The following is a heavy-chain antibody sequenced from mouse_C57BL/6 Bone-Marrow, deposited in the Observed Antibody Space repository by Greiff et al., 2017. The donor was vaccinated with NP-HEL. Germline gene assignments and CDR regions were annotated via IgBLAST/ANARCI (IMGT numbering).Heavy chain of an antibody. CDR3: ARDRGLLYRYFDV. Sequence: EVHLVESGGGLVKPGGSLKLSCAASGFTFSSYAMSWVRQTPEKRLEWVATISDGGSYTYYPDNVKGRFTISRDNAKNNLYLQMSHLKSEDTAMYYCARDRGLLYRYFDVWGTGTTVTVSS. V-gene: IGHV5-4*01. CDR2: ISDGGSYT. CDR1: GFTFSSYA. J-gene: IGHJ1*03. D-gene: IGHD2-3*01.